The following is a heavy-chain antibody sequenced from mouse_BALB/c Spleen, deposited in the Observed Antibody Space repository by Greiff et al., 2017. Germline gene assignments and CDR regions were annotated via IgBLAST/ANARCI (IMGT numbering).Heavy chain of an antibody. CDR1: GYSITSDYA. Sequence: EVQRVESGPGLVKPSQSLSLTCTVTGYSITSDYAWNWIRQFPGNKLEWMGYISYSGSTSYNPSLKSRISITRDTSKNQFFLQLNSVTTEDTATYYCARSPSMITTAGFAYWGQGTLVTVSA. D-gene: IGHD2-4*01. CDR2: ISYSGST. V-gene: IGHV3-2*02. CDR3: ARSPSMITTAGFAY. J-gene: IGHJ3*01.